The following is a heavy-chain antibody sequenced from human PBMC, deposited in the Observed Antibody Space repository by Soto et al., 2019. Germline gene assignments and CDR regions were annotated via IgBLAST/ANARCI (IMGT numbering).Heavy chain of an antibody. Sequence: GGFLRLSCAASGFTFSSYAMSWVRQAPGKGLEWVSAISGSGGSTYYADSVKGRFTISRDNSKNTLYLQMNSLRAEDTAVYYCAKTPSADFWSGYYTYWGQGTLVTVSS. V-gene: IGHV3-23*01. CDR1: GFTFSSYA. CDR2: ISGSGGST. J-gene: IGHJ4*02. D-gene: IGHD3-3*01. CDR3: AKTPSADFWSGYYTY.